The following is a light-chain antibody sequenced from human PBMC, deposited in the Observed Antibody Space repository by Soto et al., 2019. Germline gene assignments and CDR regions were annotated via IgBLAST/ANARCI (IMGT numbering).Light chain of an antibody. J-gene: IGKJ4*01. CDR1: QSVSDH. V-gene: IGKV3-11*01. CDR3: QQRSNWPLT. Sequence: EIVLIQSPATLSLSPGEGATLSCRASQSVSDHLAWYQQKSGQAPRLLIYDASKRATGIPARFSGSGSGTDFTLTISSLQPEDFAVYYCQQRSNWPLTFGGGTKVEIK. CDR2: DAS.